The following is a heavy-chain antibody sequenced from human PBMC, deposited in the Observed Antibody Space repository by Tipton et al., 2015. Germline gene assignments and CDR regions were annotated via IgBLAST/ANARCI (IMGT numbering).Heavy chain of an antibody. CDR1: GGSISTSTYY. V-gene: IGHV4-39*01. CDR2: IYHSGSS. CDR3: ANLYVDYDY. D-gene: IGHD4-17*01. Sequence: TLSLTCTVSGGSISTSTYYWAWIRQPPGKGLEWIGSIYHSGSSYISPSLKSRLTMSVDTSKNQFSLNLTSVTAADTAVYYCANLYVDYDYWGQGTLVTVSS. J-gene: IGHJ4*02.